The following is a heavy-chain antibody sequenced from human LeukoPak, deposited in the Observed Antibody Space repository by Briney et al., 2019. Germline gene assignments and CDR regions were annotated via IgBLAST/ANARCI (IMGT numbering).Heavy chain of an antibody. CDR3: ARGHYCSGGSCYDY. D-gene: IGHD2-15*01. V-gene: IGHV4-34*01. J-gene: IGHJ4*02. Sequence: PSETLSLTCAVYGGSFSGYYWSWIRQPPGKGLEWIGEINHSGSTNYNPSLKSRVTISVDTSKNQFSLKLSSVTAADTAVHYCARGHYCSGGSCYDYWGQGTLVTVSS. CDR1: GGSFSGYY. CDR2: INHSGST.